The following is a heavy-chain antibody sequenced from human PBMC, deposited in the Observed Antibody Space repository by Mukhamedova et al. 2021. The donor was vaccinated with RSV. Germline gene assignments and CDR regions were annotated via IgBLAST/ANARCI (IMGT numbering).Heavy chain of an antibody. CDR2: ISGSGGNT. Sequence: VRQAPGKGLEWVSAISGSGGNTYYADSVRGRFTISRDNSKNTLYLQMHSLRAEDTAIYYCAKEGPPGIAAHWGQGTLVTVSS. V-gene: IGHV3-23*01. CDR3: AKEGPPGIAAH. D-gene: IGHD6-13*01. J-gene: IGHJ4*02.